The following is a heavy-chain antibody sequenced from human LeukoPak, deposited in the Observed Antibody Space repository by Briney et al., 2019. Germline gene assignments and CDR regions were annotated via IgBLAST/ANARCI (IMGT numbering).Heavy chain of an antibody. CDR2: IYSGGNT. CDR3: AGGGSPHYFDY. Sequence: GGSLRLSCAASGFTVSSNYMSWVRQAPGKGLAWVSVIYSGGNTYYADSVKGRFTVSRDNSKNTLYLQMNSLRAEDTAVYYCAGGGSPHYFDYWGQGTLVTVSS. J-gene: IGHJ4*02. V-gene: IGHV3-53*01. D-gene: IGHD3-16*01. CDR1: GFTVSSNY.